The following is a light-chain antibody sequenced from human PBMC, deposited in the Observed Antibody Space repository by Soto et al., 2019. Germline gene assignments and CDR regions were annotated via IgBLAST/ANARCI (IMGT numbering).Light chain of an antibody. CDR3: NSYTSSSTYV. Sequence: QSALTQPASVSGSPGQSITISCTGTSSDVGGYNYVSWYQHHPGEAPKVMIYDVSNRPSGISNRFSGSKSGNTAYLTISGLQAEDEADYYCNSYTSSSTYVFGTGTKLTVL. CDR2: DVS. J-gene: IGLJ1*01. V-gene: IGLV2-14*03. CDR1: SSDVGGYNY.